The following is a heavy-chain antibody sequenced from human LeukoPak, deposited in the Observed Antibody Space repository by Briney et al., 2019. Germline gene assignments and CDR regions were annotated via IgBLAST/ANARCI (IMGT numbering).Heavy chain of an antibody. V-gene: IGHV3-43*02. D-gene: IGHD1-1*01. CDR1: GFTFDEHD. J-gene: IGHJ4*02. Sequence: PGGSLRLSCAASGFTFDEHDMYWVRQVPGKGLEWVCLISKDGGNKHYADSVKSRFSIPRDNNRNSLSLQMNSLRSEDTALYFCAKRSGAPNNFDYWGQGALVTVSS. CDR3: AKRSGAPNNFDY. CDR2: ISKDGGNK.